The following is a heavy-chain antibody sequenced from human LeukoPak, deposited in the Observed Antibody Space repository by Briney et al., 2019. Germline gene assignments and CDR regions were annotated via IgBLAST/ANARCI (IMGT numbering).Heavy chain of an antibody. J-gene: IGHJ5*02. CDR3: ARGTGYSTGWFDP. CDR1: GYIFTGYY. V-gene: IGHV1-2*02. D-gene: IGHD6-25*01. CDR2: INPNTGGA. Sequence: GASVKVSCKASGYIFTGYYMHWVRQAPGQGLEWMGWINPNTGGANYAHKFQGRATMTRDTSISTAYMELSRLRSDDTAVYYCARGTGYSTGWFDPWGQGTLVTVSS.